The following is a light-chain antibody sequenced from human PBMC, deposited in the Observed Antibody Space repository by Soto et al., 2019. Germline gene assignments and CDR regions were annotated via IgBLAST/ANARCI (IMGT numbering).Light chain of an antibody. CDR1: SSEVGGYNY. J-gene: IGLJ1*01. Sequence: QSVLTQPASVSGSPGQSITISCTGTSSEVGGYNYVSWYQQHPGKAPKLMIYDVSNRPSVVSNRFSGSKSGNTASLTISGLQAEDEADYYCSSYTSSSTLLYVFGTGTKVTVL. CDR2: DVS. CDR3: SSYTSSSTLLYV. V-gene: IGLV2-14*01.